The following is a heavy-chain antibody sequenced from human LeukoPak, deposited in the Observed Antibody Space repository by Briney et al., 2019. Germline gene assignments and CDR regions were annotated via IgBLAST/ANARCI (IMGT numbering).Heavy chain of an antibody. V-gene: IGHV4-4*07. CDR2: IYTSGST. CDR3: ASLPLGGAFDI. J-gene: IGHJ3*02. D-gene: IGHD3-16*01. Sequence: SETLSLTCTVSGGSFSDYYWSWIRQPAGKGLEWIGRIYTSGSTNYNPSLKSRVTMSLDMSKNQFSLKLNSVTAADTAVYYCASLPLGGAFDIWGQGTMVTVSS. CDR1: GGSFSDYY.